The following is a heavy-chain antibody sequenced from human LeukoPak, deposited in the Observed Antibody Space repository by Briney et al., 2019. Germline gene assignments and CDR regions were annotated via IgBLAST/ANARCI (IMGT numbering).Heavy chain of an antibody. V-gene: IGHV4-34*01. D-gene: IGHD6-13*01. J-gene: IGHJ5*02. Sequence: SETLSLTCAVYGESFSGYYWSWIRQPPGKGLEWIGEINHSGSTNYNPSLKSRVTISVDTSKNQFSLKLSSVTAADTAVYYCARVGQQLADNWFDPWGQGTLVTVSS. CDR1: GESFSGYY. CDR3: ARVGQQLADNWFDP. CDR2: INHSGST.